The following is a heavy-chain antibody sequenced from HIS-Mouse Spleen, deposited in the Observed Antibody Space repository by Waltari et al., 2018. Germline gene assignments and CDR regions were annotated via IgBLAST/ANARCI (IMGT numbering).Heavy chain of an antibody. CDR1: GGSFSGYY. Sequence: QVQLQQWGAGLLKPSETLSLTCAVYGGSFSGYYWSWIRQPPGKGLEWIGEINHSGSTNYNPSLKIRVTISVDTSKNQFSLKLSSVTAADTAVYYCAGLVYCSGGSCYYFDYWGQGTLVTVSS. J-gene: IGHJ4*02. CDR2: INHSGST. D-gene: IGHD2-15*01. V-gene: IGHV4-34*01. CDR3: AGLVYCSGGSCYYFDY.